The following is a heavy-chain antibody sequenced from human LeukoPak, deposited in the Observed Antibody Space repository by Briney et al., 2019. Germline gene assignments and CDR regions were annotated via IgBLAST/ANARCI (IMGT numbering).Heavy chain of an antibody. CDR1: GGSISSYC. D-gene: IGHD6-13*01. V-gene: IGHV4-59*01. CDR2: IYYSGST. Sequence: SETLSLTCPVSGGSISSYCGSWIRQPAGKGLEWIGNIYYSGSTNYNPSLKSRVTISVDTSKNQFSLKLGSVTAEDAVVYYCARIRIADAFDIWVQGTMVTVSS. CDR3: ARIRIADAFDI. J-gene: IGHJ3*02.